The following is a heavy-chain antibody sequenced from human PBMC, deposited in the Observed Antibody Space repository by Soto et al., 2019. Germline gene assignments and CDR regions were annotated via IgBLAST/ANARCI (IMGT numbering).Heavy chain of an antibody. Sequence: GGSLRLSCATSGFTFSSYAMSWVRQAPGKGLEWVSAISGSGGSTYYADSVKGRFTISRDNSKNTLYLQMNSLRAEDTAVYYCAKGPTMIVVVKYYFDYWGQGTLVTVSS. CDR2: ISGSGGST. CDR1: GFTFSSYA. CDR3: AKGPTMIVVVKYYFDY. V-gene: IGHV3-23*01. J-gene: IGHJ4*02. D-gene: IGHD3-22*01.